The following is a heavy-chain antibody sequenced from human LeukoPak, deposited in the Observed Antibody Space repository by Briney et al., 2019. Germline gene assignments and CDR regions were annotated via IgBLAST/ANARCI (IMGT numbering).Heavy chain of an antibody. J-gene: IGHJ4*02. D-gene: IGHD3-10*01. CDR1: GYTFTTYG. CDR2: ISGSNGNT. Sequence: ASVKVSCKTSGYTFTTYGISWVRQAPGQGLEWMGWISGSNGNTKYAQTVQGRVTMTTDTSTTTAYMEVRSLRSDDTAVYYCARDRDRMVQGVTALLDYWGQGTLVTVSS. V-gene: IGHV1-18*04. CDR3: ARDRDRMVQGVTALLDY.